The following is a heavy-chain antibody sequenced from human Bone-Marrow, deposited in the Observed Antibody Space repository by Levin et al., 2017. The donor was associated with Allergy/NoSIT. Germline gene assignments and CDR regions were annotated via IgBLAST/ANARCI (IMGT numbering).Heavy chain of an antibody. V-gene: IGHV2-5*02. CDR1: GFSLSTSGVG. CDR2: IYWDNDK. D-gene: IGHD1-1*01. CDR3: AHRRGGYSWNGGYFDY. Sequence: SGPTLVKPTQTLTPTCTFSGFSLSTSGVGVGWIRQPPGEALECLALIYWDNDKRYSPSLRSRLTITKDTSKNQVVLTMTNMDPVDTATYFCAHRRGGYSWNGGYFDYWGQGILVSVSS. J-gene: IGHJ4*02.